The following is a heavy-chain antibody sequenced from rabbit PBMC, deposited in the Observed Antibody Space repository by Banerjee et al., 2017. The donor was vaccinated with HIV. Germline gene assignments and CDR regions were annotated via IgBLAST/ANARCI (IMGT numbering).Heavy chain of an antibody. CDR3: ASVTNSGSYWGA. CDR2: IDDGSSGSA. J-gene: IGHJ3*01. CDR1: GFDFNSYW. D-gene: IGHD1-1*01. V-gene: IGHV1S40*01. Sequence: QSLEESGGDLVKPEGSLTLTCTASGFDFNSYWMSWVRQAPGKGLEWIGSIDDGSSGSAYYASWAKGRFTISKPSSTTVTLQMTSLTDADTATYFCASVTNSGSYWGAWGQGTLVTVS.